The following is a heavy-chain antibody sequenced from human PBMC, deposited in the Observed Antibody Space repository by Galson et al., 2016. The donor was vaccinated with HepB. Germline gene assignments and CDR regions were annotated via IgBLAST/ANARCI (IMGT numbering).Heavy chain of an antibody. CDR2: IIPIFGTS. V-gene: IGHV1-69*06. D-gene: IGHD3-10*01. CDR3: TREEMYYGSGSYYNPGGY. J-gene: IGHJ1*01. CDR1: GGTFSSSA. Sequence: SVKVSCKASGGTFSSSAISWVRQAPGQGLEWMGGIIPIFGTSNYAQKFQGRVTITADKSTSTAYMELSSLRSEDTALYYCTREEMYYGSGSYYNPGGYWGQGTRVIVSS.